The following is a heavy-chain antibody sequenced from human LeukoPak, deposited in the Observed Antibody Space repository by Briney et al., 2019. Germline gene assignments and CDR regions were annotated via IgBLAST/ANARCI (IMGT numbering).Heavy chain of an antibody. CDR2: ISYDGSNK. J-gene: IGHJ4*02. D-gene: IGHD3-3*01. CDR3: ARDMGHLRFLEWLLTNTTGGFDY. V-gene: IGHV3-30-3*01. CDR1: GFTFSSYA. Sequence: PGRSLRLSCAASGFTFSSYAMHRVRQAPGKGLEWVAVISYDGSNKYYADSVKGRFTISRDNSKNTLYLQMNSLRAEDTAVYYCARDMGHLRFLEWLLTNTTGGFDYWGQGTLVTVSS.